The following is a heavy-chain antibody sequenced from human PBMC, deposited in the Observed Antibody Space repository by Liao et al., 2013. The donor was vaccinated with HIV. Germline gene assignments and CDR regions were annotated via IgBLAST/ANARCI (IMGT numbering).Heavy chain of an antibody. CDR3: ARADWDWYFEV. Sequence: QMQLQESGPGLVKPSETLSLTCAVSGGSINNHYWAWIRQPAGKGLEWLGRIYTAGNTKYNPSLKSRITISADSSKNQFSLKLTSVTAADTAIYFCARADWDWYFEVWGRGTLVTVSS. J-gene: IGHJ2*01. D-gene: IGHD3/OR15-3a*01. CDR2: IYTAGNT. CDR1: GGSINNHY. V-gene: IGHV4-4*07.